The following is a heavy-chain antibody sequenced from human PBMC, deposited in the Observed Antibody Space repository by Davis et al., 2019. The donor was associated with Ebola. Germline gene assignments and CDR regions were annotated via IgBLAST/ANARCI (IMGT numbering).Heavy chain of an antibody. D-gene: IGHD6-19*01. J-gene: IGHJ4*02. CDR2: IYYSGST. CDR3: ARLDSSGWYFPFDY. V-gene: IGHV4-59*08. CDR1: GGSISSYY. Sequence: SETLSLTCTVSGGSISSYYWSWIRQPPGKGLEWIGYIYYSGSTYYKPSLKSRVTISVDTSKNQFSLKLSSVTAADTAVYYCARLDSSGWYFPFDYWGQGTLVTVSS.